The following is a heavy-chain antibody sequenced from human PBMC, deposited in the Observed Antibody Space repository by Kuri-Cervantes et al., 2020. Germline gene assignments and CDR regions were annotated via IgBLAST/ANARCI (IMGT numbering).Heavy chain of an antibody. J-gene: IGHJ4*02. CDR1: GGSISSYY. CDR2: IYTSGST. CDR3: ARSQYFDWLSPFDY. Sequence: SETLSLTCTVSGGSISSYYWSWIRQPAGKGLEWIGRIYTSGSTNYNPSLKSRVTMSVDTSKNQFSLKLSSVTAADTAVYYCARSQYFDWLSPFDYWGQGTLVTVSS. D-gene: IGHD3-9*01. V-gene: IGHV4-4*07.